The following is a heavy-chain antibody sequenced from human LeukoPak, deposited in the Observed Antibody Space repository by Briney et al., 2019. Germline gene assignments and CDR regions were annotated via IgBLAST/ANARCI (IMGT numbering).Heavy chain of an antibody. Sequence: SETLSLTCAVYGGSFSGYYWSWIRQPAGKGLEWIGEINHSGSTNYNPSLKSRVTISVDTSKNQFSLKLSSVTAADTAVYYCARGESRIETPSYWGQGTLVTVSS. CDR1: GGSFSGYY. V-gene: IGHV4-34*01. D-gene: IGHD3-16*02. J-gene: IGHJ4*02. CDR2: INHSGST. CDR3: ARGESRIETPSY.